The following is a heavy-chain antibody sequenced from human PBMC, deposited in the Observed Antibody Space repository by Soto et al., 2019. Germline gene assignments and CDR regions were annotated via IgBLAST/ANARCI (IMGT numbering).Heavy chain of an antibody. CDR1: GGTFSSYA. D-gene: IGHD3-22*01. Sequence: QVQLVQSGAEVKKPGSSVKVSCKASGGTFSSYAISWVRQAPGQGLEWMGGIIPIFGTANYAQKFQGRVTITAAEPTSTAWMEVSSRSSEGTAVDSCARDGGTMRGVYWGQGTLVTVSS. J-gene: IGHJ4*02. V-gene: IGHV1-69*01. CDR3: ARDGGTMRGVY. CDR2: IIPIFGTA.